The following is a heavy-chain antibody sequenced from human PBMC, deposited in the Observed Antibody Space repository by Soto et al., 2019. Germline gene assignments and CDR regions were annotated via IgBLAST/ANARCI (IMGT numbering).Heavy chain of an antibody. J-gene: IGHJ4*02. CDR2: ISSSGNYA. CDR3: ARSSGSYWWEFDY. Sequence: QVQLVECGGGLVKPAGSLRLSCAASGFTFSDYYMSWIRQAPGKGLEWISYISSSGNYADYADSMKGRFSISRDNAKNSLYLRVHSLRAEDTAVYYCARSSGSYWWEFDYWGQGTLVTVSS. CDR1: GFTFSDYY. V-gene: IGHV3-11*06. D-gene: IGHD3-10*01.